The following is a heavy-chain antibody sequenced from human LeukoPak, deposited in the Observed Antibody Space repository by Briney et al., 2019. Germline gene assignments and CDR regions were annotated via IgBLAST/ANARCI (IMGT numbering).Heavy chain of an antibody. Sequence: PSETLSLTCTVSGGSISSYYWSWIRQPPGKGLEWIGYIYYSGSTNYNPSLKSRVTISVDTSKNQFSLKLSSVTAADTAVYYCARKMDWAPFDYWGQGTLVTVSS. J-gene: IGHJ4*02. CDR2: IYYSGST. CDR1: GGSISSYY. V-gene: IGHV4-59*08. CDR3: ARKMDWAPFDY. D-gene: IGHD3/OR15-3a*01.